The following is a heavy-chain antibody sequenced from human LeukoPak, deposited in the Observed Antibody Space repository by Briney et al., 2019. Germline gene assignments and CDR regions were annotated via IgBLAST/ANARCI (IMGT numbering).Heavy chain of an antibody. CDR1: GFTFSSYD. CDR2: IRPSGDNT. Sequence: GGSLRLSCAASGFTFSSYDMTWVRHAPGRGLEWVSSIRPSGDNTYYGDSVKGRFTISRDNSKNTVYLQMNNMRVDDTAVYYCARVAGWHWFDPWGQGTLLTVSS. V-gene: IGHV3-23*01. CDR3: ARVAGWHWFDP. D-gene: IGHD6-19*01. J-gene: IGHJ5*02.